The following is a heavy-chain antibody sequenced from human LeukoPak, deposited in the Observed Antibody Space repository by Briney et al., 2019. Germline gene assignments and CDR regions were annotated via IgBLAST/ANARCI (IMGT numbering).Heavy chain of an antibody. J-gene: IGHJ4*01. CDR3: ARLSPGSLDMFDY. Sequence: SETLSLTCTVSGGSISSYYWSWIRQPPGKGLEWIGYIYYSGSTNYNPSLKSRVTISVDTSKNQFSLKLSSVTAADTAVYYCARLSPGSLDMFDYSGQGTLVTVSS. V-gene: IGHV4-59*08. CDR2: IYYSGST. CDR1: GGSISSYY. D-gene: IGHD3/OR15-3a*01.